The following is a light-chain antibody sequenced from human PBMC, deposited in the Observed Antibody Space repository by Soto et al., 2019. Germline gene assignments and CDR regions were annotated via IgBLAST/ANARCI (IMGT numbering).Light chain of an antibody. J-gene: IGKJ4*01. CDR3: QHYDNLLLT. CDR2: DAT. CDR1: QDINTY. Sequence: DLQMTQSPSSLSASVGDRVTITCQASQDINTYLNWYQQKPGKAPKLFIYDATKLETGVPSRFSGGGYGTDFTLTVTSLQPEDIATYFCQHYDNLLLTFGGGTKVEL. V-gene: IGKV1-33*01.